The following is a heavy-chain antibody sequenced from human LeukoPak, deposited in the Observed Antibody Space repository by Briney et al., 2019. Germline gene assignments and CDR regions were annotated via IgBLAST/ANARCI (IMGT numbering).Heavy chain of an antibody. V-gene: IGHV3-23*01. CDR2: ISGSGGST. D-gene: IGHD5-24*01. J-gene: IGHJ4*02. CDR3: AKGSRDGYKFLTYFDY. CDR1: GFTFSSYA. Sequence: PGGSLRLSCAASGFTFSSYAMSWVRQAPWKGLEWVSAISGSGGSTYYADSVKGRFTISRDNSKNTLYLQMNSLRAEDTAVYYCAKGSRDGYKFLTYFDYWGQGTLVTVSS.